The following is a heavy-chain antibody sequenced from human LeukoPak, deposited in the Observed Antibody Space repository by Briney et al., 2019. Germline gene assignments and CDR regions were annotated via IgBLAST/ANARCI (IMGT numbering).Heavy chain of an antibody. CDR2: IYYSGST. CDR1: GGSINSSSYY. V-gene: IGHV4-39*07. CDR3: ARVKGTPTRDYDFWSGYSGTYYYYYMDV. D-gene: IGHD3-3*01. J-gene: IGHJ6*03. Sequence: PSETLSLTCTVSGGSINSSSYYWGWIRQPPGKGLEWIGSIYYSGSTYYNPSLKSRVTISVDTSKNQFSLKLSSVTAADTAVYYCARVKGTPTRDYDFWSGYSGTYYYYYMDVWGKGTTVTVSS.